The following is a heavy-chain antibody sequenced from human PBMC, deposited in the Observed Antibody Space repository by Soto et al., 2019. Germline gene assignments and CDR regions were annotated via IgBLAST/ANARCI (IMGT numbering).Heavy chain of an antibody. V-gene: IGHV3-23*01. D-gene: IGHD3-10*01. CDR3: AKAPFDYYGSGSRYYYYYGMDV. J-gene: IGHJ6*02. CDR2: ISGSGGST. CDR1: GFTFSSYA. Sequence: GGSLRLSCAASGFTFSSYAMSWVRQAPGKGLEWVSAISGSGGSTYYADSVKGRFTISRDNSKNTLYLQMNSLRAEDTAVYYCAKAPFDYYGSGSRYYYYYGMDVWGQGTTVTVSS.